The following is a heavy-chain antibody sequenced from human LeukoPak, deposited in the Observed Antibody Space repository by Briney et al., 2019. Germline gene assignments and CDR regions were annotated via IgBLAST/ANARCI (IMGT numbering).Heavy chain of an antibody. CDR3: ARELATGTTVWSDP. CDR2: INPDSGGT. CDR1: GYTFTGYY. Sequence: ASVKVSCKASGYTFTGYYIHWVRQAPGQGLEWMGWINPDSGGTNYAQNFQGRVTMTRDTSISTAYMELSRLRSDDTAVYSCARELATGTTVWSDPWGQGTLVTVSS. J-gene: IGHJ5*02. D-gene: IGHD1-1*01. V-gene: IGHV1-2*02.